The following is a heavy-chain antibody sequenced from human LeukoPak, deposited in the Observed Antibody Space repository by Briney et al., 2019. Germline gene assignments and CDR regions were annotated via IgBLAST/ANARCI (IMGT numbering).Heavy chain of an antibody. CDR1: GYTFTGYY. D-gene: IGHD6-13*01. V-gene: IGHV1-2*02. Sequence: ASVKVSCKASGYTFTGYYMHWVRQAPGQGLEWMGWINPNSGGTNYAHKFQDRVTMTRDTSINTAYMELSNLRSADTAVYFCARELGVAAAGPLDYWGQGTLVTVSS. CDR2: INPNSGGT. CDR3: ARELGVAAAGPLDY. J-gene: IGHJ4*02.